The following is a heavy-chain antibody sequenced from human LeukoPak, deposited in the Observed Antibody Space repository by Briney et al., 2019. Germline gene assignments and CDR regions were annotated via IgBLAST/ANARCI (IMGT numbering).Heavy chain of an antibody. V-gene: IGHV3-30*02. CDR1: GFTFSSYG. J-gene: IGHJ6*03. CDR3: AKEYGDYWRIVYYYYYYMDV. CDR2: IRYDGISK. D-gene: IGHD4-17*01. Sequence: PGGSLRLSCAASGFTFSSYGMHWVRQAPGKGLEWVAFIRYDGISKYYADSVKGRFTISRDNSKNTLYLQMNSLRAEDTAVYYCAKEYGDYWRIVYYYYYYMDVWGKGTTVTISS.